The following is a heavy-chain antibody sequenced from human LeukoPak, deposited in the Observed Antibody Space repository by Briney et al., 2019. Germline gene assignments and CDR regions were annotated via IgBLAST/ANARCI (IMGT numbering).Heavy chain of an antibody. CDR1: GFTVSSNY. J-gene: IGHJ4*02. CDR3: ARGQYYYDSSGYFDY. D-gene: IGHD3-22*01. V-gene: IGHV3-53*01. CDR2: IYSGGST. Sequence: GGSLRLSCAASGFTVSSNYMSWVRQAPGKGLEWVSVIYSGGSTYYADSVKGRFTISRDNSKNTLYLQMNSLRAGDTAVYYCARGQYYYDSSGYFDYWGQGTLVTVSS.